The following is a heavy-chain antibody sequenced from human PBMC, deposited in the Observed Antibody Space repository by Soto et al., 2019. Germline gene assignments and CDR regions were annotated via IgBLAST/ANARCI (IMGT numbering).Heavy chain of an antibody. D-gene: IGHD5-12*01. CDR1: GGSFSGYY. CDR3: ARVMSSDIVATIMGKVAYYYMDV. CDR2: INHSGST. V-gene: IGHV4-34*01. Sequence: SETPSLTCAGYGGSFSGYYWRWIRQPPGKGLEWIGEINHSGSTNYNPSLKSRVTISVDTSKNQFSLKLSSVTAADTAVYYCARVMSSDIVATIMGKVAYYYMDVWGKGTTVTVSS. J-gene: IGHJ6*03.